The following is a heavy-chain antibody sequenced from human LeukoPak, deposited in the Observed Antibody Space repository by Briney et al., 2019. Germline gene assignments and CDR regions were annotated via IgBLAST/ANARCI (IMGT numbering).Heavy chain of an antibody. CDR3: ARVAYSSSWYLDSAFDY. V-gene: IGHV4-59*01. Sequence: SETLSLTCTVSGGSISSYYWRWIRQPPGKGLEWIGYIYYSGSTNYNPSLKSRVTISVDTSKNQFSLKLSSVTAADTAVYYCARVAYSSSWYLDSAFDYWGQGTLVTVSS. D-gene: IGHD6-13*01. J-gene: IGHJ4*02. CDR1: GGSISSYY. CDR2: IYYSGST.